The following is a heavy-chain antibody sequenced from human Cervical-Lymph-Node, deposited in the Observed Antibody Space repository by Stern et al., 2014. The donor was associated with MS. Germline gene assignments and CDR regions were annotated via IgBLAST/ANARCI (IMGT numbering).Heavy chain of an antibody. CDR3: ASRYDYGDYIY. Sequence: VQLVESGGGVVQPGRSLRLACAASGFSFSFYGLHWVRQAPGKGLEWVTHISSDGSKKYYADSVKGRFTISRDNSKNTLFLQMNSLRAEDTAVYYCASRYDYGDYIYWGQGTLVIVSS. D-gene: IGHD4-17*01. V-gene: IGHV3-30*04. CDR1: GFSFSFYG. CDR2: ISSDGSKK. J-gene: IGHJ4*02.